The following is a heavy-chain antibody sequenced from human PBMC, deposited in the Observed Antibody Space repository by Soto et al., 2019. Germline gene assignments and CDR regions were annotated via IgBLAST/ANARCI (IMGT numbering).Heavy chain of an antibody. CDR1: GGSISSGGYY. Sequence: QVQLQESGPGLVKPSQTLSLTCTVSGGSISSGGYYWSWIRQHPGKGLEWIGYIYYSGSTYYNPSLKSLVTISLDTSKNQFSLKLSSVTAADTAVYYCARVAVVVAATPRWFDPWGQGTLVTVSS. D-gene: IGHD2-15*01. CDR3: ARVAVVVAATPRWFDP. CDR2: IYYSGST. V-gene: IGHV4-31*01. J-gene: IGHJ5*02.